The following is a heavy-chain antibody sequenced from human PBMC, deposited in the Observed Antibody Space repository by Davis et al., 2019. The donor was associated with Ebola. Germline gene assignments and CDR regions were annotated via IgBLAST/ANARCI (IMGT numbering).Heavy chain of an antibody. J-gene: IGHJ3*02. V-gene: IGHV3-9*01. CDR3: ARDLLAAAANI. CDR2: ISWNSGSI. D-gene: IGHD6-13*01. CDR1: GFTFDDYA. Sequence: PGGSLRLSCAASGFTFDDYAMHWVRQAPGKGLEWVSGISWNSGSIGYADSVKGRFTISRDNAKNSLYLQMNSLRAEDTAVYYCARDLLAAAANIWGQGTMVTVSS.